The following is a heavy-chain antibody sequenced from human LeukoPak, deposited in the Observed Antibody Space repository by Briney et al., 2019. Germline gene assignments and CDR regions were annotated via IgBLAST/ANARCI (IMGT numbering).Heavy chain of an antibody. D-gene: IGHD1-14*01. J-gene: IGHJ4*02. CDR1: GSMFCSYA. CDR3: ARDLNREDFDY. CDR2: IWLDGSAE. Sequence: GKSLRLSCAASGSMFCSYAMHWVRQAAGKGLEWVAIIWLDGSAEDYGDSVKGRFTVSRDNSKNTLYLQMDSLRVEDTAVYYCARDLNREDFDYWGQGTLVAVSS. V-gene: IGHV3-33*04.